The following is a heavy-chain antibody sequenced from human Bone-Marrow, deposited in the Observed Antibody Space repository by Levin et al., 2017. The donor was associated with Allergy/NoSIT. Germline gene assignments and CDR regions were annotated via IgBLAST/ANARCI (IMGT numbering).Heavy chain of an antibody. D-gene: IGHD2-8*01. J-gene: IGHJ4*02. CDR3: ARGSMVVSLFDY. CDR1: GFSVSDNY. CDR2: IYDGGST. Sequence: GGSLRLSCAASGFSVSDNYLSWVRQAPGKGLEWVSVIYDGGSTYYADSVKGRFTISKDNSKNTLYLQMDSLRVDDTAVYYCARGSMVVSLFDYWGQGTLVTVSS. V-gene: IGHV3-66*01.